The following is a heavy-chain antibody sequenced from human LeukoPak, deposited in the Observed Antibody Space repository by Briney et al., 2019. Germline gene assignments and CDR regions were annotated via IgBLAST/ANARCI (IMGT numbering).Heavy chain of an antibody. CDR3: ARAGYYGGNPFDL. J-gene: IGHJ2*01. Sequence: GASVKVSCKASGYTFTSYYVHWVRQAPGQGLEWMGIINPSGGSTSYAQKFQGRVTMTRDTSTSAVYMELSSLRFEDTAVYYCARAGYYGGNPFDLWGRGTLVTVSS. CDR2: INPSGGST. D-gene: IGHD4-17*01. V-gene: IGHV1-46*01. CDR1: GYTFTSYY.